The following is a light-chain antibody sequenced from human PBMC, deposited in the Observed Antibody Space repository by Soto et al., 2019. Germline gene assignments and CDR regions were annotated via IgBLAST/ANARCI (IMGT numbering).Light chain of an antibody. CDR3: QQYGTSRT. J-gene: IGKJ1*01. CDR1: QSVSSSY. V-gene: IGKV3-20*01. Sequence: EIVLTQSPGTLSLSPGERATLSCRASQSVSSSYLAWYQQKPGQAPRLLIHGASSRATGIPDRFSSSGSGTDFTLTISRLEPEDFPVYYCQQYGTSRTFGQGTKVEIK. CDR2: GAS.